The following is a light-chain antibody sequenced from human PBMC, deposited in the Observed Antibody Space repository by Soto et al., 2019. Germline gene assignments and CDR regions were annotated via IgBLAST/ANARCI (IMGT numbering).Light chain of an antibody. J-gene: IGLJ1*01. V-gene: IGLV2-14*01. Sequence: QSALTQPASVSGSPGQSITISCTGTSSDVACYNHVSWYQQHPGKAPKLLIYEVNNRPSGVSHRCSGSKSGNTASLTISGLQAEDEADYYCSSFASTHTYVFGTGTKLTVL. CDR1: SSDVACYNH. CDR3: SSFASTHTYV. CDR2: EVN.